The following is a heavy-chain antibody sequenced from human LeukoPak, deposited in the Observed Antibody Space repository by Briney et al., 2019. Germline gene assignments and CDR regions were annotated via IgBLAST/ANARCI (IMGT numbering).Heavy chain of an antibody. Sequence: SETLSLTCTVSGGSISSYYWSWIRQTPGKGPEWIGYIYYSGSTKYYPSLESRVTISVDTSKNQLSLNLSSVTAADTAVYYCARQPPYYYDDSGYSVYFDYWGQGTLVTVSS. D-gene: IGHD3-22*01. CDR1: GGSISSYY. V-gene: IGHV4-59*08. CDR3: ARQPPYYYDDSGYSVYFDY. J-gene: IGHJ4*02. CDR2: IYYSGST.